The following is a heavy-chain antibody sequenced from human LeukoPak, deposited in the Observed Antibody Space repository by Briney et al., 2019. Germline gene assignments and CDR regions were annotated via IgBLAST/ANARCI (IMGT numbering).Heavy chain of an antibody. D-gene: IGHD3-16*01. Sequence: SGGSLRLSCAASGFTVSSNYMSWVRQAPGKGLEWVSVIYGGGSTYYADSVKGRFTISRDNSKNTLYLQMNSLRAENTAVYYCARGIYVPNWFDPWGQGTLVTVSS. CDR3: ARGIYVPNWFDP. CDR2: IYGGGST. V-gene: IGHV3-53*01. CDR1: GFTVSSNY. J-gene: IGHJ5*02.